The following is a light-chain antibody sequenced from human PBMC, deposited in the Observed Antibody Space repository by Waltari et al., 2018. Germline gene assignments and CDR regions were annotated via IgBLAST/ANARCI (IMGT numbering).Light chain of an antibody. J-gene: IGLJ1*01. Sequence: SYELTQPPSVSVSPGQTASITCSGDTLGDKYACWYQQKAGQSPVLVIYQDTKRPSGIPERFSGSNSGNTATLTISGTQALDEADYYCQAWDSDTYYVFGTGTKVTVL. CDR1: TLGDKY. V-gene: IGLV3-1*01. CDR2: QDT. CDR3: QAWDSDTYYV.